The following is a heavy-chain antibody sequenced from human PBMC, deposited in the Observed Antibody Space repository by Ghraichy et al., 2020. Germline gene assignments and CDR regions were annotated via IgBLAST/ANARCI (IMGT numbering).Heavy chain of an antibody. V-gene: IGHV3-33*05. Sequence: LTCEVSGFSFRSYGMHWVRQAPGKGLEWVAVISYDGGDKKYADSVKGRFTISRDNSKNTLYLQMNSLRGEDTAVYYCAKDYDADCGGDCSFFDYWGQGTLVTVSS. CDR3: AKDYDADCGGDCSFFDY. CDR2: ISYDGGDK. D-gene: IGHD2-21*02. J-gene: IGHJ4*02. CDR1: GFSFRSYG.